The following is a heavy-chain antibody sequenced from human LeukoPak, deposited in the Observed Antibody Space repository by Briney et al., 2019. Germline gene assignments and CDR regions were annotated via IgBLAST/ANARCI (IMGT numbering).Heavy chain of an antibody. J-gene: IGHJ6*02. D-gene: IGHD3-3*01. CDR1: GGTFSSYA. Sequence: SVKVSCKASGGTFSSYAISWVRQAPGQGLEWMGGIIPIFGTANYAQKFQGRVTITADESTSTAYMELSSLRSEDTAVYYCARDRIRFLEWLARNYYYYYGMDVWGQGTTVTVSS. CDR2: IIPIFGTA. CDR3: ARDRIRFLEWLARNYYYYYGMDV. V-gene: IGHV1-69*13.